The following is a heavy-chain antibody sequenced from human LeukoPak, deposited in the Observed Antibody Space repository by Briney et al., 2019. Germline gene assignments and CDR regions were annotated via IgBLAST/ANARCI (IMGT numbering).Heavy chain of an antibody. CDR1: GGSFSGYY. D-gene: IGHD3-22*01. J-gene: IGHJ3*02. V-gene: IGHV4-34*01. Sequence: SETLSLTCAVYGGSFSGYYWSWIRQPPGKGLGWIGEINHSGSTNYNPSLKSRVTISVDASKNQFSLKLSSVTAADTAVYYCASQRRDYYDSSGLSGAFDIWGQGAMVTVSS. CDR3: ASQRRDYYDSSGLSGAFDI. CDR2: INHSGST.